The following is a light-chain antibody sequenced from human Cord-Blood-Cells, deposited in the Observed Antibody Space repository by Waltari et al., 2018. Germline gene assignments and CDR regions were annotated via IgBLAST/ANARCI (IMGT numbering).Light chain of an antibody. CDR1: SSDVGGYNY. J-gene: IGLJ3*02. V-gene: IGLV2-14*01. Sequence: QSALTQPASVSGSPGQSITISCTGTSSDVGGYNYVSWYQQHPGKAPKLMIYDVSKRPSGVSNRFSGSKSGNTASLTISGLQAEDEVDYYCSSYTSSSTYWVFGGGTKLTVL. CDR3: SSYTSSSTYWV. CDR2: DVS.